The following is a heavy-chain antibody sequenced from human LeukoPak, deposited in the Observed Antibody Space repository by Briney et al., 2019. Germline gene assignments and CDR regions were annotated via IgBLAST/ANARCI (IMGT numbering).Heavy chain of an antibody. CDR1: GGSFSGYY. CDR3: AREEGGGGVGATKGGLDY. J-gene: IGHJ4*02. V-gene: IGHV4-34*01. D-gene: IGHD1-26*01. Sequence: SETLSLTCAVYGGSFSGYYWSWIRQPPGKGLEWIGEINHSGSTNYNPSLKSRVTISVDTSKNQFSLKLSSVTAEDTAVYYCAREEGGGGVGATKGGLDYWGQGTLVTVSS. CDR2: INHSGST.